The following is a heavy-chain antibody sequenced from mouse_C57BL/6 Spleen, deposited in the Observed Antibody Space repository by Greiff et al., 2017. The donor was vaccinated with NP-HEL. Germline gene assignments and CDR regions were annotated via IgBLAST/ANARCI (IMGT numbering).Heavy chain of an antibody. CDR2: INPNNGGT. D-gene: IGHD2-4*01. V-gene: IGHV1-26*01. J-gene: IGHJ3*01. CDR1: GYTFTDYY. CDR3: ATSDYDSSFFAY. Sequence: VQLQQSGPELVKPGASVKISCKASGYTFTDYYMNWVKQSHGKSLEWIGDINPNNGGTSYNQKFKGKATLTVDKSSSTAYMELRSLTSEDSAVYYCATSDYDSSFFAYWGQGTLVTVSA.